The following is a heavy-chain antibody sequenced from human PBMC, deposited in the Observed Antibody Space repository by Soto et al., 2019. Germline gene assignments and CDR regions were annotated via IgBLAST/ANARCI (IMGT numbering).Heavy chain of an antibody. V-gene: IGHV3-23*01. J-gene: IGHJ4*02. CDR3: AKDLSSLGWLALGAPFDS. CDR1: GFTFSSYA. CDR2: VSANGRNT. D-gene: IGHD3-22*01. Sequence: GGSLRLSCAPSGFTFSSYAINWVRQPPGKGLEWVSSVSANGRNTYYADSVKGRFTVSRDKSKNALFLQLDSLRVEDTAIYYCAKDLSSLGWLALGAPFDSWGPGTLVTVSS.